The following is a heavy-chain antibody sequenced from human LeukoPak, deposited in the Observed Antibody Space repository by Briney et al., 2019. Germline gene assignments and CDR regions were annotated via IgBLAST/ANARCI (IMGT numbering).Heavy chain of an antibody. CDR1: GDSISSGDYY. CDR3: ARYSGSYPHDAFDI. D-gene: IGHD1-26*01. Sequence: SQTLSLTCTVSGDSISSGDYYWSWIRQPPGKGLEWIGYTYYSGSTSYNPSLKSRATISVDTSKNHFSLKLSSVTAADTAVYYCARYSGSYPHDAFDIWGQGTMVTVSS. CDR2: TYYSGST. J-gene: IGHJ3*02. V-gene: IGHV4-61*03.